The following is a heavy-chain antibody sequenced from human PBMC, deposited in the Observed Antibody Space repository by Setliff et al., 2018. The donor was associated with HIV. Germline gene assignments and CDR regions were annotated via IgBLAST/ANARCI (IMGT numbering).Heavy chain of an antibody. V-gene: IGHV1-18*04. CDR2: INIDSGHT. CDR1: GYTFTRYF. J-gene: IGHJ4*01. Sequence: VASVKVSCKASGYTFTRYFMHCVRQAPGQGFEWMGWINIDSGHTNFAQKFQDRVTVTTDTSTNTTYMELRGLRSDDTATYYCARVPSGAAGLVRAGFYFWGQGTLVTVSS. D-gene: IGHD6-25*01. CDR3: ARVPSGAAGLVRAGFYF.